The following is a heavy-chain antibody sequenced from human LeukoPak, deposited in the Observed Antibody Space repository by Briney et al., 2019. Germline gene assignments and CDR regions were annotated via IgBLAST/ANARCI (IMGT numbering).Heavy chain of an antibody. CDR1: GFTFSSYG. CDR2: ISYDGSNK. D-gene: IGHD6-13*01. J-gene: IGHJ4*02. CDR3: AKVALAAESDY. Sequence: GGSLRLSCAASGFTFSSYGMHWVRQAPGKGLEWVAVISYDGSNKYYADSVKGRFTISRDNSKNTLYLQMNSLRAEDTAVYYCAKVALAAESDYWGQGTLVTVSS. V-gene: IGHV3-30*18.